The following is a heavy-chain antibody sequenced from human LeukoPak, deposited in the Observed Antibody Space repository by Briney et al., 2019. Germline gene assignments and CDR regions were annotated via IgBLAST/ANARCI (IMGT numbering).Heavy chain of an antibody. CDR2: IYHSGST. CDR1: GYSISSGYY. D-gene: IGHD1-26*01. V-gene: IGHV4-38-2*02. J-gene: IGHJ4*02. CDR3: ARGSGSYRL. Sequence: PSETLSLTCTVSGYSISSGYYWGWIRQPPGKGLEWIGSIYHSGSTYYNPSLKSRVTISVDTSKNQFSLKLSSVTAADTAVYYCARGSGSYRLWGQGTLVTVSS.